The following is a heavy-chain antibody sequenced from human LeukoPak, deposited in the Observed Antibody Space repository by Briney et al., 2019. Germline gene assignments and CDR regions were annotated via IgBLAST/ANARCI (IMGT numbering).Heavy chain of an antibody. CDR2: ISTSGSGGAT. CDR3: ARAPGSLVSVAGRPYYFDF. V-gene: IGHV3-23*01. D-gene: IGHD6-6*01. J-gene: IGHJ4*02. CDR1: GFTSSDYA. Sequence: GTSLRLSCAASGFTSSDYAMAWVRQAPGKGLEWVSIISTSGSGGATYYADSMKGRFTISRDSPKNTLYLQMNSLRAEDTAVYYRARAPGSLVSVAGRPYYFDFWGQGTLVTVSS.